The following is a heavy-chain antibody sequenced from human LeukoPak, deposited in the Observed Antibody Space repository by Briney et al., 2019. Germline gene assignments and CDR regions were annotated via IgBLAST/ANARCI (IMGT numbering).Heavy chain of an antibody. J-gene: IGHJ4*02. Sequence: GGSLRLSCAASVFTFSIYAMSWVRQAPGKGREWVSGISGSGDNTYYADSVKGRFTISRDNSKNTLYVQVNSLGTEDTAAYYCAKGSHYDSSGSFYFDYWGQGTLVTVSS. D-gene: IGHD3-22*01. V-gene: IGHV3-23*01. CDR3: AKGSHYDSSGSFYFDY. CDR1: VFTFSIYA. CDR2: ISGSGDNT.